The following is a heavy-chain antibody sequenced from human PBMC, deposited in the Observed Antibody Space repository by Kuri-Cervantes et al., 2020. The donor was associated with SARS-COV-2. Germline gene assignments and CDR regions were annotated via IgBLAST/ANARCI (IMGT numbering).Heavy chain of an antibody. J-gene: IGHJ3*01. D-gene: IGHD2-21*01. CDR3: AKIAVGVPVVADAFDF. V-gene: IGHV1-2*02. CDR2: INPNGGGT. Sequence: GESLKISCKASGGTFSSYAISWVRQAPGQGLEWMGWINPNGGGTNYAQKFQGRVTMTSDTSIDTAYMELSGMRSDDTAVYYCAKIAVGVPVVADAFDFWGQGTLVTVSS. CDR1: GGTFSSYA.